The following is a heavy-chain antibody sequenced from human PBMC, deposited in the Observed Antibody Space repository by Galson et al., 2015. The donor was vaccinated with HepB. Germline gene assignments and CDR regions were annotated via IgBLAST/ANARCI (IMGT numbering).Heavy chain of an antibody. Sequence: SVKVSCKASGYTFTGYYMHWVRQAPGQGLEWMGRINPNSGGTNYAQKFQGRVTMTRDTSISTAYMELSRLRSDDTAVYYCAREGDFWSGYYRTRYYYCYMDVWGKGATVTVSS. CDR1: GYTFTGYY. D-gene: IGHD3-3*01. CDR2: INPNSGGT. J-gene: IGHJ6*03. V-gene: IGHV1-2*06. CDR3: AREGDFWSGYYRTRYYYCYMDV.